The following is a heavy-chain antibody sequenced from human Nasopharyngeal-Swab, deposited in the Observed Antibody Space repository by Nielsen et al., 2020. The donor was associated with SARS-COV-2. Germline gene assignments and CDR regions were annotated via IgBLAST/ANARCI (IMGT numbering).Heavy chain of an antibody. J-gene: IGHJ4*02. Sequence: RQAPGKGLEWIGYIYYSGCTNYNPSLKSRVTISVDTSKNQFSLKLSSVTAADTAVYYCARGGSGWSTTFDYWGQGTLVTVSS. CDR2: IYYSGCT. D-gene: IGHD6-19*01. CDR3: ARGGSGWSTTFDY. V-gene: IGHV4-59*01.